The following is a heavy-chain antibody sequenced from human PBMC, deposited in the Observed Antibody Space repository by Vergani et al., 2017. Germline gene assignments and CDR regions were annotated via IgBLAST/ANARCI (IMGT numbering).Heavy chain of an antibody. V-gene: IGHV3-30*02. D-gene: IGHD3-10*01. CDR2: IRYDGSNK. Sequence: QVQLVESGGGVVQPGGSLRLSCAASGFTFSSYGMHWVRQAPGKGLEWVAFIRYDGSNKYYADSVKGRFTISRDNSKNTLYLQMNSLRAEDTAVYYCAKARPHYDGSGSYLYYYYCLDVWGQGTAVTVSS. J-gene: IGHJ6*02. CDR3: AKARPHYDGSGSYLYYYYCLDV. CDR1: GFTFSSYG.